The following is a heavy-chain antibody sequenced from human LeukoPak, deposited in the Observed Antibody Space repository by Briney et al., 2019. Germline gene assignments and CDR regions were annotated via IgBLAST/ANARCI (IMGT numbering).Heavy chain of an antibody. V-gene: IGHV3-74*01. D-gene: IGHD3-10*02. Sequence: GGSLRLSCAASGFIFSSYWMHWVRHAPGKGLAWVSRINTDGSSTSYADSVKGRFTISRDNAKNSLYLQMNSLRAEDTAVYYCAELGITVIGGVWGKGTTVTISS. CDR2: INTDGSST. J-gene: IGHJ6*04. CDR3: AELGITVIGGV. CDR1: GFIFSSYW.